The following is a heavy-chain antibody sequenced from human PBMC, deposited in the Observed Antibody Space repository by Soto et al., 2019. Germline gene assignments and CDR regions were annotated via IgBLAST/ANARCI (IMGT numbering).Heavy chain of an antibody. J-gene: IGHJ4*02. Sequence: ASVKVSCKASGYTFTTYGLSWVRRAPGQGLEWMGWISPYNGNTKYGQKLQGRVTMTTDTSTNTAYMGLTSLRSDDTAVYYCARVYGPLYFDYWGQGTLVTVSS. CDR3: ARVYGPLYFDY. V-gene: IGHV1-18*01. D-gene: IGHD3-10*01. CDR1: GYTFTTYG. CDR2: ISPYNGNT.